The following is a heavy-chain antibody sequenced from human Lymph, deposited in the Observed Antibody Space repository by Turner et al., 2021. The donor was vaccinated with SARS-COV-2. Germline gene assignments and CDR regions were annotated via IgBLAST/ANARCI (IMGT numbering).Heavy chain of an antibody. V-gene: IGHV4-39*01. D-gene: IGHD5-18*01. CDR3: ARQGWLRGYFDY. Sequence: QVQLQASGPGLVKPSETLSLTCPVSVGSATSISYYWGWIRQPPGKGLEWIGNIYSSGSTYYNPSLKSRVTISVDTSKNQFSLKLSSVTAADTAVYYCARQGWLRGYFDYWSQGTLVTVSS. CDR1: VGSATSISYY. J-gene: IGHJ4*02. CDR2: IYSSGST.